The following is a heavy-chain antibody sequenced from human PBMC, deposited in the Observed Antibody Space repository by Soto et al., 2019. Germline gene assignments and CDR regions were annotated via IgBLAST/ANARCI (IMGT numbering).Heavy chain of an antibody. V-gene: IGHV4-39*07. CDR1: GGSISSGGYY. J-gene: IGHJ4*02. Sequence: TSETLSLTCTVSGGSISSGGYYWGWIRQPPGKGLEWIGTIYYSESPYYNSSLKSRVTISVDTSKNQFSLKLSSVTAADTAVYYCARGGEPFGYSGYDFGTIGSFEYWGQGTLVTV. CDR2: IYYSESP. D-gene: IGHD5-12*01. CDR3: ARGGEPFGYSGYDFGTIGSFEY.